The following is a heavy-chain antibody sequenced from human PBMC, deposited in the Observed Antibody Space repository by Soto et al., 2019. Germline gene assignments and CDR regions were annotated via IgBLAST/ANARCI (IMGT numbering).Heavy chain of an antibody. Sequence: ASVKVSCKASGYTFISYPVNWVRQAPGQSLEWMGWINGGNGNAKYSQKFQGRVTITRDTSASTAYMELNSLRSEDTAVYYCAKHPEPYYDSSGSYGMDVWG. CDR1: GYTFISYP. J-gene: IGHJ6*02. CDR3: AKHPEPYYDSSGSYGMDV. D-gene: IGHD3-22*01. CDR2: INGGNGNA. V-gene: IGHV1-3*01.